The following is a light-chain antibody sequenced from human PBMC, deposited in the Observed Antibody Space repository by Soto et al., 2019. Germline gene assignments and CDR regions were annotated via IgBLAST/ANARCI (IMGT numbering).Light chain of an antibody. CDR2: DVS. J-gene: IGLJ1*01. CDR3: SSYAGGYLFV. Sequence: QSVLTQPRSVSGSPGQSVTISCTGTSSDVGGYNYVSWYQQHPDKAPKLIIYDVSKRPSGVPDRFSGSKSGNAASLTISGLQTEDEADYYCSSYAGGYLFVFGTGTKLTVL. CDR1: SSDVGGYNY. V-gene: IGLV2-11*01.